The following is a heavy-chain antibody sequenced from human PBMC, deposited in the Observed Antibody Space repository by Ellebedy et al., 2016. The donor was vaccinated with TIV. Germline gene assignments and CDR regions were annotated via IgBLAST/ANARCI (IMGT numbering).Heavy chain of an antibody. CDR2: IYSGGST. CDR1: GFTVSSNY. Sequence: GGSLRLSXAASGFTVSSNYMSWVRQAPGKGLEWVSVIYSGGSTYYADSVKGRFTISRDNSKNTLYLQMNSLRAEDTAVYYCARESYSSGWYDYWGQGTLVTVSS. CDR3: ARESYSSGWYDY. D-gene: IGHD6-19*01. V-gene: IGHV3-53*01. J-gene: IGHJ4*02.